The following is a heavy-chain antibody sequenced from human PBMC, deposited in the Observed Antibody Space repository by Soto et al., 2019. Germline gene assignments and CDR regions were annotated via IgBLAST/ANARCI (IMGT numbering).Heavy chain of an antibody. CDR3: ARELPGYSGYDCY. V-gene: IGHV4-39*01. CDR2: IYYSGST. Sequence: PSETLSLTCTVSGGSISSSSYYWGWIRQPPGKGLECIGSIYYSGSTYYNPSLKSRVTISVDTSKNQFSLKLSSVTAADTAVYYGARELPGYSGYDCYWGKGTLLTV. D-gene: IGHD5-12*01. J-gene: IGHJ4*02. CDR1: GGSISSSSYY.